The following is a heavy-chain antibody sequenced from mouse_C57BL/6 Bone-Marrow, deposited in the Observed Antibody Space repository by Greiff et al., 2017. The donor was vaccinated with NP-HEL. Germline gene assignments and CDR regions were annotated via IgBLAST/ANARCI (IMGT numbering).Heavy chain of an antibody. CDR2: IYPGSGNT. CDR3: ARGRLAY. J-gene: IGHJ3*01. Sequence: QVQLQQSGPELVKPGASVKISCKASGYSFTSYYIHWVKQRPGQGLEWIGWIYPGSGNTKYNEKFKGKATLTADTSSSTAYMQLSSLTSEDSAIYYCARGRLAYWGQGTLVTVSA. CDR1: GYSFTSYY. V-gene: IGHV1-66*01.